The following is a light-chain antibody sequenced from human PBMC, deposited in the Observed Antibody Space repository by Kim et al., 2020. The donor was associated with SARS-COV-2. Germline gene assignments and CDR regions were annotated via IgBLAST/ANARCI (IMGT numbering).Light chain of an antibody. CDR1: QSVKNNS. Sequence: LSPGASSPLSCRASQSVKNNSLALYHQKPRQAPRLLIYDASSSATGIPDKFSGSGSGTDFTLTISRLEPEDFAVYYCHQYGNTPRTFGQVTKLEIK. CDR2: DAS. V-gene: IGKV3-20*01. CDR3: HQYGNTPRT. J-gene: IGKJ2*01.